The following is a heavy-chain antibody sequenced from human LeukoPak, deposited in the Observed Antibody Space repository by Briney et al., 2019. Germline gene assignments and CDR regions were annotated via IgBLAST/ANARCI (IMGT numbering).Heavy chain of an antibody. CDR2: IRYDGSNK. CDR3: AKGWGSSSWYLGSDYYYMDV. Sequence: PGGSLRLSCAASGFTFSSYCMHWVRQAPGKGLEWVAFIRYDGSNKYYADSVKGRFTISRDNSKNTLYLQMNSLGAEDTAVYYCAKGWGSSSWYLGSDYYYMDVWGKGTTVTISS. J-gene: IGHJ6*03. D-gene: IGHD6-13*01. CDR1: GFTFSSYC. V-gene: IGHV3-30*02.